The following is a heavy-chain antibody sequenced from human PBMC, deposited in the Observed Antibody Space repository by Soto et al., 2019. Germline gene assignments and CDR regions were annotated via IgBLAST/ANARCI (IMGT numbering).Heavy chain of an antibody. CDR1: GGSIGIYY. D-gene: IGHD3-22*01. J-gene: IGHJ4*02. Sequence: SETQSHTYPVSGGSIGIYYGSLLRPPPGKGLSWIGYIYYSGSTNYNPSLKSRVTISVDTSKNQFSLKLSSVTAADTAVYYCASSTPYYDSSGYPVSYFDYWGQGTLVTVSS. V-gene: IGHV4-59*01. CDR2: IYYSGST. CDR3: ASSTPYYDSSGYPVSYFDY.